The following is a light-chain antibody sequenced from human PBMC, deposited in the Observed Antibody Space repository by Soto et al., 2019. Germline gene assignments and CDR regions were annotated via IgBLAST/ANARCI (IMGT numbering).Light chain of an antibody. J-gene: IGKJ4*01. V-gene: IGKV3-20*01. Sequence: EIVLTQSTGTLSLSPGDRATLSCEASQSVNNNYLAWYQHKPGQAPRLLIYGASSRATGIPDRFSGSGSGTDLTLTIRRLEPEDFAVYYCQQYDTSLPYTFGGGTKVEIK. CDR3: QQYDTSLPYT. CDR1: QSVNNNY. CDR2: GAS.